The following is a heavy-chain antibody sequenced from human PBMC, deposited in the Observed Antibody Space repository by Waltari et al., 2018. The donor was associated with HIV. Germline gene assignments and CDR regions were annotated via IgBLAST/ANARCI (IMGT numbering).Heavy chain of an antibody. D-gene: IGHD2-15*01. J-gene: IGHJ4*02. Sequence: QVQLQQSPSPFKNPGTSSTIPCKSSDNDFICSVINWVWQAPGQGLEWIGLIDTKTGSATYAQVFSGLLILSLDTSVTTSYLQIRALKTNDPATYYCAEGYGAFDFDYWGQGTLITVSP. V-gene: IGHV7-4-1*01. CDR2: IDTKTGSA. CDR1: DNDFICSV. CDR3: AEGYGAFDFDY.